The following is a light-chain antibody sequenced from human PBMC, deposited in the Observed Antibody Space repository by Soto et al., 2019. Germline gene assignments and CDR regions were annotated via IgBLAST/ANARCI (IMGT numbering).Light chain of an antibody. CDR1: QGIRSY. CDR3: HQYDSLTQT. J-gene: IGKJ3*01. CDR2: AAS. V-gene: IGKV1-33*01. Sequence: DIQMTQSPSSLSASVGDRVTITCRVSQGIRSYLNWYRQTPGKPPKILIYAASNLQTGVPSRFSGSGAGTDCTLTISSLQPEDFATYVCHQYDSLTQTFGPGTKVDIK.